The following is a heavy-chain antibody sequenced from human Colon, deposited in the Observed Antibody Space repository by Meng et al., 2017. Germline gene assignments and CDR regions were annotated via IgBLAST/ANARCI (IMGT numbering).Heavy chain of an antibody. V-gene: IGHV3-21*06. CDR2: VSSNSYYI. CDR3: ARAEYGDLDFDH. Sequence: EVQLVESGGGLVKPGESLRLSCAASGFTFISYSMNWVRQAPGKGLEWVSSVSSNSYYIYYADSVEGRFTISRDNAKNSLYLQMNSLRAEDTAVYYCARAEYGDLDFDHWGQGTLVTVSS. J-gene: IGHJ4*02. CDR1: GFTFISYS. D-gene: IGHD4-17*01.